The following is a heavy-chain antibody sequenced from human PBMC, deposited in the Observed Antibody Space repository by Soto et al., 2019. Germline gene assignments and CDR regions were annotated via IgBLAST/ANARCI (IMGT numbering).Heavy chain of an antibody. J-gene: IGHJ4*02. CDR1: GFTFSSYA. CDR2: ISYDGSNK. D-gene: IGHD3-10*01. V-gene: IGHV3-30-3*01. Sequence: QVQLVESGGGVVQPGRSLRLSCAASGFTFSSYAMHWVRQAPGKGLEWVAVISYDGSNKYYADSVKGRFTISRDNSKNTLFLQMKSLRAEDTAVYYCAGVWSRYYDGSGSTFDYWGQGTLVTVSS. CDR3: AGVWSRYYDGSGSTFDY.